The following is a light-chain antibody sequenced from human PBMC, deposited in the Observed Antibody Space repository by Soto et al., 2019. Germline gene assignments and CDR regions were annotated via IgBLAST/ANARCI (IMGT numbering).Light chain of an antibody. CDR2: DAS. V-gene: IGKV3-11*01. CDR1: QSVSSY. J-gene: IGKJ5*01. Sequence: EIVLTQSPATLCLSPGERATLSCRASQSVSSYLAWYQQKPGQAPRLLIYDASNRATGIPARFSGSGSGTDFTLTISSLEPEDFAVYYCKQYKEWPPFTFGQGTRLEIK. CDR3: KQYKEWPPFT.